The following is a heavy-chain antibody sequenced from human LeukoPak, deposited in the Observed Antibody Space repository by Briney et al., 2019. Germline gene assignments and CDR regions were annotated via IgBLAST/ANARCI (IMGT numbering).Heavy chain of an antibody. CDR2: ISAYNGDT. J-gene: IGHJ5*02. V-gene: IGHV1-18*01. CDR3: ARGGIVVVVASIRGNWFDP. D-gene: IGHD2-15*01. Sequence: ASVKVSCKASGYTFTSYGFSWVRQAPGRGLEWMGWISAYNGDTNYAQKLQGRVTMTTDTSTSTDYMELRSLRSDDTAVYYCARGGIVVVVASIRGNWFDPWGQGTLVTVSS. CDR1: GYTFTSYG.